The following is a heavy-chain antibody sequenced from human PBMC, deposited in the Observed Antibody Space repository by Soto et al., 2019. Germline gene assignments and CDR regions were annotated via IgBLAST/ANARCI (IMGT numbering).Heavy chain of an antibody. CDR3: ARSRSGAVPDSFGY. D-gene: IGHD3-3*01. Sequence: QVQLVESGGRVVQPGRSLRLSGAASGFIFNRYAIHWVRQTLGKGLEWVAVISKDGSVQYYADSVRGRFIISRDKSKDTVYLEMNSLRAEDTAVFYCARSRSGAVPDSFGYWGQGTLVTVSS. J-gene: IGHJ4*02. CDR2: ISKDGSVQ. V-gene: IGHV3-30-3*01. CDR1: GFIFNRYA.